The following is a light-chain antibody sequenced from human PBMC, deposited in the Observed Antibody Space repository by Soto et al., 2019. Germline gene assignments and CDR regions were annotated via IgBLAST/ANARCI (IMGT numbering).Light chain of an antibody. J-gene: IGKJ1*01. CDR1: QDISND. V-gene: IGKV1-6*01. CDR3: LQDYNYPRT. CDR2: AAS. Sequence: AIQMTQSPTSLSASVGDRVTITCRASQDISNDLGWYQQKPGKAPQLLIYAASTLQRGVPSRFSGSGSGTDFTLTISSLQPEDFATYYCLQDYNYPRTFGQGTKVEIK.